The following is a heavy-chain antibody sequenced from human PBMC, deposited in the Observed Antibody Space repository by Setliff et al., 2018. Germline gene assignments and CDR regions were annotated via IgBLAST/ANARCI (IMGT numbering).Heavy chain of an antibody. D-gene: IGHD3-22*01. V-gene: IGHV3-23*01. Sequence: GGSLRLSCAFSGFTFSSYAMSWVRQAPGKGLEWVSSISDTGGNTYHADSVKGRFTISRDNSKNTLYLQMNRLRAEDTAVYYCVGNSIGYYFDPWGQGTLVTVSS. CDR2: ISDTGGNT. J-gene: IGHJ5*02. CDR1: GFTFSSYA. CDR3: VGNSIGYYFDP.